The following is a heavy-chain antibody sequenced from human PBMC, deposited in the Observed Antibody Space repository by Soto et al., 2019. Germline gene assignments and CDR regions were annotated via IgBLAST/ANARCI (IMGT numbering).Heavy chain of an antibody. Sequence: SVKVSCKASGGTFSTYTITWVRQAPGQGLEWMGRIIPIIGIINYAQKFRSRVTISADKFTGTAYMELTGLRSDDTAVYYCAGDPDSHYNDSHASSYPWGQGTLVTVSS. CDR2: IIPIIGII. CDR3: AGDPDSHYNDSHASSYP. CDR1: GGTFSTYT. V-gene: IGHV1-69*04. D-gene: IGHD4-4*01. J-gene: IGHJ5*02.